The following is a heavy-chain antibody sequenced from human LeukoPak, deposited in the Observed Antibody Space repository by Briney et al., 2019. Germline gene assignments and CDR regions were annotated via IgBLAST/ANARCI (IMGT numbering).Heavy chain of an antibody. V-gene: IGHV4-59*01. CDR2: IYYSGST. Sequence: SETLSLTCTVSGGSISSYYWSWIRQPPGKGLEWIGYIYYSGSTNYNPSLKSRVTISVDTSKNQFSLKLSSVTAADTAVYYCARGSSYDSSGYPEHFDYWGQGTLVTVSS. CDR1: GGSISSYY. J-gene: IGHJ4*02. CDR3: ARGSSYDSSGYPEHFDY. D-gene: IGHD3-22*01.